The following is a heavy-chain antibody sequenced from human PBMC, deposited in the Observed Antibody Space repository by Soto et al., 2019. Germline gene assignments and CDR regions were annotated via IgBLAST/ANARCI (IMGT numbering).Heavy chain of an antibody. D-gene: IGHD4-17*01. Sequence: LRLSCAASGFTFCSYSMNWVRQAPGKGLEWVSSISSSSSYIYYADSVKGRFTISRDNAKNSLYLQMNSLRAEDTAVYYCARDPSGDYYYGMDVWGQGTTVTVSS. CDR1: GFTFCSYS. J-gene: IGHJ6*02. CDR2: ISSSSSYI. CDR3: ARDPSGDYYYGMDV. V-gene: IGHV3-21*01.